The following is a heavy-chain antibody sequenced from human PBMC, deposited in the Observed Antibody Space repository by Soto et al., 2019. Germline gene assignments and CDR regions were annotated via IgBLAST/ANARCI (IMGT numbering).Heavy chain of an antibody. J-gene: IGHJ6*02. CDR3: ARGPPSRVTTGYYYGMDV. Sequence: EVQLVESGGGLVQPGGSLRLSCAASGFTFSDHYMYWVRQAPGKGLEWVGRTRNKGNSYTTDYAASVKGRFNISRDDSKHSLYLQMNRLKTDDKAVYYCARGPPSRVTTGYYYGMDVWGQGTTVTVSS. D-gene: IGHD4-17*01. CDR2: TRNKGNSYTT. CDR1: GFTFSDHY. V-gene: IGHV3-72*01.